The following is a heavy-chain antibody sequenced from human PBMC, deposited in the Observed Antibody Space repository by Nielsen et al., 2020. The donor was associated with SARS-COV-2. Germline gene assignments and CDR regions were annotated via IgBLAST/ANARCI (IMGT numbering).Heavy chain of an antibody. D-gene: IGHD5-18*01. J-gene: IGHJ6*02. CDR2: ISSSSSYI. Sequence: WGTLSLSCAASGSTFSSYSMTWVRQAPGKGLEWVSSISSSSSYIYYADSVKGRFTISRDNAKNSLYLQMNSLRAEDTAVYYCARDIHTARYYYYGMDVWGQGTTVTVSS. CDR1: GSTFSSYS. V-gene: IGHV3-21*01. CDR3: ARDIHTARYYYYGMDV.